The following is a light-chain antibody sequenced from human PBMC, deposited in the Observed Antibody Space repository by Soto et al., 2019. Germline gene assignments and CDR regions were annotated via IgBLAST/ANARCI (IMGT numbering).Light chain of an antibody. Sequence: QPVLTQPASVSGLPGQSITISCTGTSSDVGGYDYVSWYQQHPGKAPKLMIYDVSSRPSGVSNRFSGSKSGNTASLTISGLQPEDEADYYCSSYTGTSTKLFGGGTQLTVL. CDR1: SSDVGGYDY. J-gene: IGLJ2*01. CDR2: DVS. CDR3: SSYTGTSTKL. V-gene: IGLV2-14*03.